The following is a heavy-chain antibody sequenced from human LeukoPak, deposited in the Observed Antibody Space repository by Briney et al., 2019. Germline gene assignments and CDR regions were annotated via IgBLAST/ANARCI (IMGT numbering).Heavy chain of an antibody. D-gene: IGHD3-3*01. CDR3: ASAYDFWSGYTYFDY. CDR1: GGSISSSSYY. CDR2: IYYSGCT. V-gene: IGHV4-39*01. Sequence: MSSETLSLTCTVSGGSISSSSYYWGWIRQPPGKGLEWIGSIYYSGCTYYNPSLKSRVTISVDTSKNQFSLKLSSVTAADTAVYYCASAYDFWSGYTYFDYWGQGTLVTVSS. J-gene: IGHJ4*02.